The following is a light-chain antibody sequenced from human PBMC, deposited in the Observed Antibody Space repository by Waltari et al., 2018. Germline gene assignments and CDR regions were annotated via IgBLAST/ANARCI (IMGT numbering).Light chain of an antibody. CDR2: DAS. CDR1: EFVGNDY. V-gene: IGKV3-20*01. J-gene: IGKJ1*01. Sequence: DIVLTQSPGTLSWSPGERVTLSCRASEFVGNDYLAWYQQKPGQAPRLLIYDASRRATGTPDRFSGSGSGTDFSLTISRLEPEDFAVYYCQQYYSSPWTFGQGTKVDI. CDR3: QQYYSSPWT.